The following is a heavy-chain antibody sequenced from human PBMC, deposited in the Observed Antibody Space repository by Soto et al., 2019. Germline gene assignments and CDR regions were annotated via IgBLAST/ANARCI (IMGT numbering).Heavy chain of an antibody. J-gene: IGHJ5*02. Sequence: GESLKISCKGSGYSFTSYWIGWVRQMPGKGLEWMGIIYPGDSDTRYSPSFQGQVTISADKSISTAYLQWSSLKASDTAMYYCARSKVSGGYEFAWWFDPWGQGTLVTVSS. V-gene: IGHV5-51*01. D-gene: IGHD5-12*01. CDR1: GYSFTSYW. CDR3: ARSKVSGGYEFAWWFDP. CDR2: IYPGDSDT.